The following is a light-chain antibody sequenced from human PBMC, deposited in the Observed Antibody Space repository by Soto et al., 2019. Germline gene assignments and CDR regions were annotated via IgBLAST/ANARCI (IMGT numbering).Light chain of an antibody. V-gene: IGLV2-23*01. CDR2: EGS. CDR3: CSYASTFTLV. J-gene: IGLJ2*01. Sequence: QSVLTQPASVSGSPGQSITISCTGTSTDVAGYNLVSWYQQHPGKAPKLIISEGSQRPSGVSHRFSGSKSGNTASLTISGLQAEDEADYYCCSYASTFTLVFGGGTKLTVL. CDR1: STDVAGYNL.